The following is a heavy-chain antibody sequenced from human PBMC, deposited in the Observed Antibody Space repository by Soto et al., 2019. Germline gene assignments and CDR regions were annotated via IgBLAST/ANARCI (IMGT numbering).Heavy chain of an antibody. Sequence: ASVKVSCKASGYKFSDYGTSWVRQAPGRGLRWMGWVSTYNGNTYSAQNFQGRSTLTRDTSTNTSYLELRSLTSDDTAVYYCARDNRATTGWNNYFDYWGQGSLVTVSS. CDR3: ARDNRATTGWNNYFDY. V-gene: IGHV1-18*01. D-gene: IGHD1-1*01. CDR2: VSTYNGNT. CDR1: GYKFSDYG. J-gene: IGHJ4*02.